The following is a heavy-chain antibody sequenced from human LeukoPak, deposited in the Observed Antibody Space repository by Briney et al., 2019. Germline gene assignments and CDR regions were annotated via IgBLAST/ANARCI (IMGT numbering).Heavy chain of an antibody. Sequence: ASVKVSCKASGYTFTGYYMHWVRQAPGQGLEWTGRINPNSGGTNYAQKFQGRVTMTRDTSISTAYMELSRLRSGDTAVYYCASTIDFWSGYPLDYWGQGTLVTVSS. V-gene: IGHV1-2*06. CDR2: INPNSGGT. J-gene: IGHJ4*02. CDR3: ASTIDFWSGYPLDY. D-gene: IGHD3-3*01. CDR1: GYTFTGYY.